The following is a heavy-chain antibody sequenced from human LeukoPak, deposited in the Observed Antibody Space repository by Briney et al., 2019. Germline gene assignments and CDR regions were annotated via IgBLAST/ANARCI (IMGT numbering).Heavy chain of an antibody. J-gene: IGHJ6*03. V-gene: IGHV4-30-4*07. Sequence: PSETLSLTCAVSGGSISSGGYSGSWIRQPPGKGLEWIGYIYYSGSTYYNPSLKSRVTISVDTSKNQFSLKLSSVTAADTAVYYCARCASYGSGSSQSYYYYMDVWGKGTTVTVSS. CDR3: ARCASYGSGSSQSYYYYMDV. D-gene: IGHD3-10*01. CDR2: IYYSGST. CDR1: GGSISSGGYS.